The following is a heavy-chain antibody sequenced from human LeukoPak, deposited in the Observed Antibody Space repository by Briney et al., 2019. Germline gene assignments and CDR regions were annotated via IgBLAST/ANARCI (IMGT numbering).Heavy chain of an antibody. V-gene: IGHV1-69*01. CDR2: IIPIFGTA. J-gene: IGHJ5*01. CDR3: ARTSLYCSGDSCNWFDA. CDR1: GGTFSSYA. D-gene: IGHD2-15*01. Sequence: SVKVSCKASGGTFSSYAISWVRQAPGLGLEWMGGIIPIFGTANYAQKFQGRVTITADESTGTAYMELSSLKSEDTAVYFCARTSLYCSGDSCNWFDAWGHGTRVTVSS.